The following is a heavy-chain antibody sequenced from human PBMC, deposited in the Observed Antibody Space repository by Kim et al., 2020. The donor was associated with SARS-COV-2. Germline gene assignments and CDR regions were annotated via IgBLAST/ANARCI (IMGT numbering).Heavy chain of an antibody. Sequence: SETLSLTCTVSGGSISSYYWSWIRQPPGKGLEWIGYIYYSGSTNYNPSLKSRVTISVDTSKNQFSLKLSSVTAADTAVYYCARGANRGYSYAYLYFDYWGQGTLVTVSS. D-gene: IGHD5-18*01. J-gene: IGHJ4*02. CDR1: GGSISSYY. V-gene: IGHV4-59*13. CDR2: IYYSGST. CDR3: ARGANRGYSYAYLYFDY.